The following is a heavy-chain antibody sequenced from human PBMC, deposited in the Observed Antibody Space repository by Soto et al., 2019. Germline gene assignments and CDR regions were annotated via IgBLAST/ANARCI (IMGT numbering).Heavy chain of an antibody. D-gene: IGHD5-18*01. V-gene: IGHV3-9*01. CDR2: ISWNSGSI. CDR1: GFTFDDYA. Sequence: GGSLRLSCAASGFTFDDYAIHWVRQAPGKGLEWVSGISWNSGSIGYADSVKGRFTTSRDNAKSSLYLQMNSLRAEDTALYYCAKVLTTHTYGPLDPWGQGTLVTVS. J-gene: IGHJ5*02. CDR3: AKVLTTHTYGPLDP.